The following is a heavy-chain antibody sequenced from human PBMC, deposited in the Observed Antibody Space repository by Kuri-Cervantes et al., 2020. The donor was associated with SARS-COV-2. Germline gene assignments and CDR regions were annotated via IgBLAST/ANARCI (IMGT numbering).Heavy chain of an antibody. Sequence: GGSLRLSCAASGFTFSSYWMSWVRQAPGKGLEWVANIKQDGSEKYYVDSVKGRFTISRDNAKNSLYLQMNSLRAEDTAVYYCARWAQEGENWFDPWGQGTLVTVSS. CDR1: GFTFSSYW. V-gene: IGHV3-7*01. CDR3: ARWAQEGENWFDP. J-gene: IGHJ5*02. D-gene: IGHD2-21*01. CDR2: IKQDGSEK.